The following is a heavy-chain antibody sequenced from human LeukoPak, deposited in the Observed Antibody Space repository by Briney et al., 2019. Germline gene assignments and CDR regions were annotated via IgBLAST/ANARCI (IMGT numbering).Heavy chain of an antibody. D-gene: IGHD4-17*01. Sequence: SETLSLTCTVSGGSISSSSYYWGWIRQPPGKGLEWIGSIYYSGSTYYNPSLKSRVTISVDTSKNQFSLKLSSVTAADTAVYYCARRTGSNFDHWGQGTLVTVSS. CDR2: IYYSGST. CDR3: ARRTGSNFDH. J-gene: IGHJ4*02. V-gene: IGHV4-39*01. CDR1: GGSISSSSYY.